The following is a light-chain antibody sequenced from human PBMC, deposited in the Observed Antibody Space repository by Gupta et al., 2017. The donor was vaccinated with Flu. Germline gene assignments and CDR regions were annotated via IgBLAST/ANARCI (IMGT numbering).Light chain of an antibody. CDR2: EVS. Sequence: QSALTQPASVSGSPGQSITISCTGTSSDVGRYNYVSWYQQHPGKAPKLMIYEVSNRPSGVSNRFSGSKSGNTASLTISGLQAEDEADYYCTSYTSSRSVYVFGTGTKVTVL. CDR3: TSYTSSRSVYV. V-gene: IGLV2-14*01. CDR1: SSDVGRYNY. J-gene: IGLJ1*01.